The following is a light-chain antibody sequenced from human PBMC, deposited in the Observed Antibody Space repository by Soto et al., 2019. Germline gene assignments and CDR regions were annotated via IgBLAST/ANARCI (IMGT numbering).Light chain of an antibody. CDR2: GVS. CDR1: QYVSSR. CDR3: QEYYNWPPVT. Sequence: ERVMTQSPATLSVSPGESATLPCRASQYVSSRVAWYQQKPGQAPRLLIYGVSTRATGVPARFSGDGSGTEFTLTISRLQSEDFAVYYCQEYYNWPPVTFGQGTRLESK. V-gene: IGKV3-15*01. J-gene: IGKJ5*01.